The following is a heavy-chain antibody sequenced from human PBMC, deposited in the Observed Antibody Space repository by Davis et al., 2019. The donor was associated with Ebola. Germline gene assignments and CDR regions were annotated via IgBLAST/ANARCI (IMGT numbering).Heavy chain of an antibody. V-gene: IGHV3-23*01. Sequence: GGSLRLSCAASGFSFSTVDMSWVRQAPGKGLEWVSAVSATGGSTYYADSVRGRFTISRDNSKNTVYLQMNSLRTDDTAVYYCVTENWYRFESWGQGTLVTVSS. CDR1: GFSFSTVD. CDR3: VTENWYRFES. J-gene: IGHJ4*02. D-gene: IGHD1/OR15-1a*01. CDR2: VSATGGST.